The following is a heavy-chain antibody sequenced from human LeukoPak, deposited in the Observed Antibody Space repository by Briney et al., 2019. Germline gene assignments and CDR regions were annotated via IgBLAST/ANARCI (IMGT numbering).Heavy chain of an antibody. J-gene: IGHJ4*02. CDR1: GGTFSSYA. CDR3: ARGIYSSSSDFDY. Sequence: EASVKVSCKASGGTFSSYATSWVRQAPGQGLEWMGGIIPIFGTANYAQKFQGRVTITTDESTSTAYMELSSLRSEDTAVYYCARGIYSSSSDFDYWGQGTLVTVSS. D-gene: IGHD6-6*01. CDR2: IIPIFGTA. V-gene: IGHV1-69*05.